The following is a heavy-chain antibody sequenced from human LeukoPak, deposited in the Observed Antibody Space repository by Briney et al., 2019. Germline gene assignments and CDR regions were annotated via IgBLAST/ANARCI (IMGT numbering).Heavy chain of an antibody. CDR2: ISGSGDNT. Sequence: GETLRLSCAASGCTFSTYGMTWVRQAPGKGLEWVSGISGSGDNTWYADSVKGRFTISRDNSKKTLYLQMHSLRAEDTAVYYCAKASVWTMVRVVSYFDDWGQGIQVTVSS. CDR3: AKASVWTMVRVVSYFDD. CDR1: GCTFSTYG. V-gene: IGHV3-23*01. D-gene: IGHD3-10*01. J-gene: IGHJ4*02.